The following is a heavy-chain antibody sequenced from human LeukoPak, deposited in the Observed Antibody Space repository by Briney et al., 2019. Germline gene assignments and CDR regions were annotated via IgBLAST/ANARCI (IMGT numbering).Heavy chain of an antibody. J-gene: IGHJ6*01. CDR1: GLTFSSYE. Sequence: GGSLRLSCAASGLTFSSYEMNWVRQTPGKGLEWVSYISASDSKYYADSVKGRFTIPRDNAQGSLFLQMRSLSGEDTAVYYCARDRYYCVMDVWRQGTTVSVS. CDR2: ISASDSK. CDR3: ARDRYYCVMDV. V-gene: IGHV3-48*03.